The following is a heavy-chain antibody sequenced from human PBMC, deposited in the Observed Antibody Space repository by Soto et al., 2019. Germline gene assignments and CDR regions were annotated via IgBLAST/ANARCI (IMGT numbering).Heavy chain of an antibody. Sequence: EVQLLESGGGLVQPGGSLRLSCEASGFTISTFAMTWVRQAPGKGLECVSGVTGSGGQIHYADSVKGRFTISKDNSKNTLYLQMSSLRDEDTAVYYCAKDAVYKDGLWLMDSWGQGTLVTVSS. V-gene: IGHV3-23*01. CDR2: VTGSGGQI. CDR1: GFTISTFA. J-gene: IGHJ5*02. CDR3: AKDAVYKDGLWLMDS. D-gene: IGHD2-21*01.